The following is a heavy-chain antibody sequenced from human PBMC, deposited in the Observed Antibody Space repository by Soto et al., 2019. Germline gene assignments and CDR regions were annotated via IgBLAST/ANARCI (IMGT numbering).Heavy chain of an antibody. CDR2: IYPGDSDT. CDR3: ARRKTAGYCSGGSCPSDAFDI. D-gene: IGHD2-15*01. CDR1: GYSFTSYW. Sequence: GESLKISCKGSGYSFTSYWIGWVRQMPGKGLEWMGIIYPGDSDTRYSPSFQGQVTISADKSISTAYLQWSSLKASDTAMYYCARRKTAGYCSGGSCPSDAFDIWGQGTMVTVSS. J-gene: IGHJ3*02. V-gene: IGHV5-51*01.